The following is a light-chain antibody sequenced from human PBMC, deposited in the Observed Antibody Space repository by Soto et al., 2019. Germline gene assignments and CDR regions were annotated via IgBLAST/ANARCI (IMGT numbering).Light chain of an antibody. Sequence: DIVMTXXPDSLXXSLGERATIXXXXXQSVXYSSNNKNYLAWYQQKPGQPPKLLIYWGSTRESGVPDRFSGSGSGTDFTLTISSLQAEDVAVYYCQQYYSVPPITFGQGTRLEIK. J-gene: IGKJ5*01. V-gene: IGKV4-1*01. CDR3: QQYYSVPPIT. CDR2: WGS. CDR1: QSVXYSSNNKNY.